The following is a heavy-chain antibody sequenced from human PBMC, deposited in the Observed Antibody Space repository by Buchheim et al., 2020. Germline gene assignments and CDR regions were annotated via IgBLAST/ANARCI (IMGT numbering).Heavy chain of an antibody. CDR3: ARGTFTGATVVYPFIEICDY. J-gene: IGHJ4*02. CDR2: ISSSSSTI. CDR1: GFTFSSYS. V-gene: IGHV3-48*01. D-gene: IGHD4-23*01. Sequence: EVQLVESGGGLVQPGGSLRLSCAASGFTFSSYSMNWVRQAPGKGLEWVSYISSSSSTIYYADSVKGRFTISRDNAKNSLYLQMNSLRAEDTAVYYCARGTFTGATVVYPFIEICDYWGQGTL.